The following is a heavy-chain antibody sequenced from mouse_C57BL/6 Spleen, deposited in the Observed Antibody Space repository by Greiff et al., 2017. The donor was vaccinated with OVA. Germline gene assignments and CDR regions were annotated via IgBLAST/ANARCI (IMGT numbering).Heavy chain of an antibody. D-gene: IGHD1-1*01. CDR3: ARGGYYYGSDY. CDR2: IDPSDSYT. Sequence: QVHVKQPGAELVMPGASVKLSCKASGYTFTSYWMHWVKQRPGQGLEWIGEIDPSDSYTNYNQKFKGKSTLTVDKSSSTAYMQLSSLTSEDSAVYYCARGGYYYGSDYWGQGTTLTVSS. CDR1: GYTFTSYW. J-gene: IGHJ2*01. V-gene: IGHV1-69*01.